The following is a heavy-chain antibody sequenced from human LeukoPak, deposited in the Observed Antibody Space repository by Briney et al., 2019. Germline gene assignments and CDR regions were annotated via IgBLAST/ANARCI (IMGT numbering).Heavy chain of an antibody. V-gene: IGHV3-11*05. D-gene: IGHD1-26*01. CDR1: GFTFSYSY. J-gene: IGHJ4*02. CDR2: ISSRGDST. CDR3: AIESSGTYYLKQ. Sequence: GGSLRLSCAASGFTFSYSYMNWIRQAPGNGPEWVSSISSRGDSTNYADSVKGRFTISRDNAKNSLYLQMNSLRAEDTAVYYCAIESSGTYYLKQWGQGTLVTVYS.